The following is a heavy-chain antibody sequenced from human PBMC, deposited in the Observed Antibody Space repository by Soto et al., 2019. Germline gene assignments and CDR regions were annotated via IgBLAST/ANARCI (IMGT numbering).Heavy chain of an antibody. J-gene: IGHJ4*02. D-gene: IGHD3-10*01. CDR3: AKDRWDYYGSGSYYIPFDY. Sequence: GGSLRLSCAASGFTFSSYGMHWVRQAPGKGLEWVAVISYDGSNKYYADSVKGRFTISRDNSKNTLYLQMNSLRAEDTAVYYCAKDRWDYYGSGSYYIPFDYWGQGTLVTVSS. V-gene: IGHV3-30*18. CDR1: GFTFSSYG. CDR2: ISYDGSNK.